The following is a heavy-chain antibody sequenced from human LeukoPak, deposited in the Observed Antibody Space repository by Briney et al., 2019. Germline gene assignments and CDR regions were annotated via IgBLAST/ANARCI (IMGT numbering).Heavy chain of an antibody. CDR1: GFTFSSYA. CDR2: ISGSGGST. CDR3: AKDSYSSSWYGLFDY. J-gene: IGHJ4*02. Sequence: PGGSLRLSCAASGFTFSSYAMSWVRQAPGKGLEWVSAISGSGGSTYYADSVKGRFTISRDNSKNTLYLQMNSLRAEDTAVYYRAKDSYSSSWYGLFDYWGQGTLVTVSS. D-gene: IGHD6-13*01. V-gene: IGHV3-23*01.